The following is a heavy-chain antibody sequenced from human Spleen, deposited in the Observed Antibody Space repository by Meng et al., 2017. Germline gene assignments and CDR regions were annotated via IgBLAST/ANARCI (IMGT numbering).Heavy chain of an antibody. V-gene: IGHV4-34*01. CDR2: INHSGST. J-gene: IGHJ4*02. CDR1: GGSLSDYY. Sequence: QVQLQHWGAGLLKPSETQSLTFVVSGGSLSDYYWSWSRQPPGKGLEWIGEINHSGSTNSNPSLESRATISVDTSQNNLSLKLSSVTAADSAVYYCARGPTTMAHHFDYWGQGTLVTVSS. CDR3: ARGPTTMAHHFDY. D-gene: IGHD4-11*01.